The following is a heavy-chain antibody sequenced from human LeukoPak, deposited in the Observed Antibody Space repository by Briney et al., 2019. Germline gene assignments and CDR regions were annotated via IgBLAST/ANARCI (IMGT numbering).Heavy chain of an antibody. V-gene: IGHV3-30*02. CDR1: GFTFSSYG. J-gene: IGHJ3*02. CDR2: IRYDGSNK. CDR3: AKVIPQLLYADAFDI. Sequence: GGSLRLSCAASGFTFSSYGMHWVRQAPGKGLEWVAFIRYDGSNKYYADSVKGRFTISRDNSKNTLYLQMNSLRAEDTAVYYCAKVIPQLLYADAFDIWGQGTMVTVSS. D-gene: IGHD2-2*02.